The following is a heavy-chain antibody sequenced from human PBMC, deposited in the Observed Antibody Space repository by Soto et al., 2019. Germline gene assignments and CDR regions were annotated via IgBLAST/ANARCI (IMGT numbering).Heavy chain of an antibody. CDR3: AKGSYYYDSSGYWY. Sequence: EVQLLESGGGLVQPGGSLSLSCAASGFTFSSYAMSWVRQAPGKGLEWVSAISGSGGSTYYADSVKGRFNISRDNSKNTLYLQMNSLRAEDTAVYYCAKGSYYYDSSGYWYWGQGTLVTVSS. V-gene: IGHV3-23*01. J-gene: IGHJ4*02. CDR1: GFTFSSYA. D-gene: IGHD3-22*01. CDR2: ISGSGGST.